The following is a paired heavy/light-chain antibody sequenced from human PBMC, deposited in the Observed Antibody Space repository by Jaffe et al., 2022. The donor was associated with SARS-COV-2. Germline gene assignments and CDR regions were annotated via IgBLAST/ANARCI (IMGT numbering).Light chain of an antibody. CDR1: KLGDQY. Sequence: SFELTQPPSVSVSPGQTASITCSGDKLGDQYACWYQQRPGQSPVLVIYQDTKRPLGIPERFSGSKSGNTATLTISGTQAMDEAGYYCQAWDSSTGVFGGGTKLTVL. CDR3: QAWDSSTGV. V-gene: IGLV3-1*01. CDR2: QDT. J-gene: IGLJ2*01.
Heavy chain of an antibody. D-gene: IGHD6-19*01. V-gene: IGHV4-59*01. CDR2: IFYSGST. Sequence: QVQLQESGPGLVKPSETLSLTCTVSGGSISNYYWGWIRQPPGKRLEWIGYIFYSGSTNYNPSLRTRVSISVDTSKNQFSLKLSSVTAADTAIYYCARMDQWLGHPFDYWGQGTLVTVSS. CDR1: GGSISNYY. J-gene: IGHJ4*02. CDR3: ARMDQWLGHPFDY.